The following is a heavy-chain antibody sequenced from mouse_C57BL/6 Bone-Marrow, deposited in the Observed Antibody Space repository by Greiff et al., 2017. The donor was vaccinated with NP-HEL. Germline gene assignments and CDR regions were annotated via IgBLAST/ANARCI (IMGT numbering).Heavy chain of an antibody. CDR3: TRNGYYGFLFDY. CDR2: IRNKANNHAT. CDR1: GFTFSDAW. V-gene: IGHV6-6*01. D-gene: IGHD2-3*01. Sequence: EVKVEESGGGLVQPGGSMKLSCAASGFTFSDAWMDWVRQSPEKGLEWVAEIRNKANNHATYYAESVKGRFTISRDDSKSSVYLQMNSLRAEDTGIYYCTRNGYYGFLFDYWGQGTTLTVSS. J-gene: IGHJ2*01.